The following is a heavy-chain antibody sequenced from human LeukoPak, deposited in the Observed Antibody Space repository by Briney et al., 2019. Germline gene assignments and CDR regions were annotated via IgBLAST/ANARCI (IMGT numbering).Heavy chain of an antibody. Sequence: ESPQISCQGSGFNFPSFWISWVLQKPGKGLEWMGRIDPKDADTSYSPAFQGHVSLSVDQSNTAVYLQWSSLRASDTAMYYCARRQGCSSTSCPPDYWGQGNLVSVSS. J-gene: IGHJ4*02. V-gene: IGHV5-10-1*01. CDR3: ARRQGCSSTSCPPDY. CDR2: IDPKDADT. CDR1: GFNFPSFW. D-gene: IGHD2-2*01.